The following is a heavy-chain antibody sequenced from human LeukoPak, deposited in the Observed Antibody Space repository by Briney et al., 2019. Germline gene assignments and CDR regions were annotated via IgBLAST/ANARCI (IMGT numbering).Heavy chain of an antibody. Sequence: SETLSLTCAAYGGSFSGYYWSWIRQPPGKGLEWIGEINHSGSTNYNPSLKSRVTISVDTSKNQFSLKLSSVTAADTAVYYCATTYYYGSGSSNWFDPWGQGTLVTVSS. CDR2: INHSGST. CDR3: ATTYYYGSGSSNWFDP. CDR1: GGSFSGYY. D-gene: IGHD3-10*01. J-gene: IGHJ5*02. V-gene: IGHV4-34*01.